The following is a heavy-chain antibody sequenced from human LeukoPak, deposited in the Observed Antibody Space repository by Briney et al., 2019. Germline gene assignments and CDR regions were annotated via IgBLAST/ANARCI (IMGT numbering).Heavy chain of an antibody. V-gene: IGHV1-69*13. Sequence: SVKVSCKASGGTFSSYAISWVRQAPGQGREWMGGIIPIFGTANYAQKFQGRVTITADESTSTAYMELSSLRSEDTAVYYCARERGRWLQLAYDYWGQGTLVTVSS. CDR1: GGTFSSYA. CDR3: ARERGRWLQLAYDY. D-gene: IGHD5-24*01. CDR2: IIPIFGTA. J-gene: IGHJ4*02.